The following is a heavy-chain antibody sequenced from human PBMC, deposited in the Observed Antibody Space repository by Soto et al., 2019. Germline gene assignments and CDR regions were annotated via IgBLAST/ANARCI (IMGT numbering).Heavy chain of an antibody. V-gene: IGHV3-33*01. CDR1: GFTFSSYG. CDR3: AASYSSSWRSPHYYYYGMDV. J-gene: IGHJ6*02. CDR2: IWYDGSNK. D-gene: IGHD6-13*01. Sequence: QVQLVESGGGVVQPGRSLRLSCAASGFTFSSYGMHWVRQAPGKGLEWVAVIWYDGSNKYYADSVKGRFTISRDNSKNTXYXXMNSLRAEDTAVYYCAASYSSSWRSPHYYYYGMDVWGQGTTVTVSS.